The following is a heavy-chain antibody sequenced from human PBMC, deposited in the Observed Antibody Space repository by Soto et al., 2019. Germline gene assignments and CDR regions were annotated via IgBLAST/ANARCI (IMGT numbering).Heavy chain of an antibody. D-gene: IGHD2-21*02. V-gene: IGHV1-46*01. CDR2: INPSAEKT. CDR3: ARGTDIGHHYDYYGMDV. Sequence: QVQLVQSGAEVKKPGASVKVSCKASGYTFTSYYIHWVRQAPGQGLQWMGVINPSAEKTTYAQKFRGRVTVSRDTSTSTVYVELSSLRSEDTALYYCARGTDIGHHYDYYGMDVWGQGTTLTVSS. J-gene: IGHJ6*02. CDR1: GYTFTSYY.